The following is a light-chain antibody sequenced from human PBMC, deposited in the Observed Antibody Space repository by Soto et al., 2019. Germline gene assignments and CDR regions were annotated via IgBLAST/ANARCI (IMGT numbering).Light chain of an antibody. Sequence: QSVLTQPASLSGSPGQSITISCAGTSSDIGGSKYVSWYQQHPGKAPKLIIYEVTYRPSGVSARFSGSKSGNTASLTVSGLQAEDEADYYCSSYTSSSTPYVVFGGGTKVTVL. V-gene: IGLV2-14*01. J-gene: IGLJ2*01. CDR2: EVT. CDR1: SSDIGGSKY. CDR3: SSYTSSSTPYVV.